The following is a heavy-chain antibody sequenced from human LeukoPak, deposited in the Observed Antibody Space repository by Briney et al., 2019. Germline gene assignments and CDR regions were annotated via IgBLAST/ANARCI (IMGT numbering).Heavy chain of an antibody. J-gene: IGHJ4*02. CDR3: ARGRGWVDH. CDR2: IHEDGSVK. CDR1: GFTFSSYW. V-gene: IGHV3-7*01. Sequence: QSGGSLRLSCAASGFTFSSYWMSWVRQAPGKGLEWVANIHEDGSVKNYVDSVKGRFTISRDDARNSVYLQLNSLRAEDTALYYCARGRGWVDHWGQGTLVTVSS. D-gene: IGHD3-16*01.